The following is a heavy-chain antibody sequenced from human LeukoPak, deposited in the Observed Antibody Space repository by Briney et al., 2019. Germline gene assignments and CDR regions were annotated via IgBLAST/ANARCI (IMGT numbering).Heavy chain of an antibody. J-gene: IGHJ4*02. Sequence: ASVKVSCKASGGTFSSYAISWVRQAPGQGLEWMGWINPNSGGTNYAQKFQGRVTMTRDTSISTAYMELSRLRSDDTAVYYCARMPGIGYRYRQYYFDYWGQGTLVTVSS. CDR1: GGTFSSYA. D-gene: IGHD3-16*02. CDR3: ARMPGIGYRYRQYYFDY. CDR2: INPNSGGT. V-gene: IGHV1-2*02.